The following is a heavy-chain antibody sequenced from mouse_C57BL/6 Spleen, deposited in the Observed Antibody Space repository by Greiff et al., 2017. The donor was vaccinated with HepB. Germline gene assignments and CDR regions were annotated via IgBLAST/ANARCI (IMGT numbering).Heavy chain of an antibody. CDR2: IYPGNSDT. D-gene: IGHD2-4*01. CDR1: GYTFTSYW. CDR3: TRSKLYDYGVY. J-gene: IGHJ2*01. Sequence: EVQLQQSGTVLARPGASVKMSCNTSGYTFTSYWMHWVKQRPGQGLEWIGAIYPGNSDTSYNQKFKGKAKLTAVTSASTAYMELSSLTNEDSAVYYCTRSKLYDYGVYWGQGTTLTVSS. V-gene: IGHV1-5*01.